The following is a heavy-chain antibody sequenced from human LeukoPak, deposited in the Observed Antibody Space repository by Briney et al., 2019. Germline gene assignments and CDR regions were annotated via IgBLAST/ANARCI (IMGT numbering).Heavy chain of an antibody. CDR3: ARGHAPRGYSYGTFDY. CDR2: IYYSGST. CDR1: GGSISSYY. Sequence: PSETLSLTCIVSGGSISSYYWSWIRQPPGKGLEWIGYIYYSGSTNYNPSLKSRVTISVDTSKNQFSLKPSSVTAADTAAYYCARGHAPRGYSYGTFDYWGQGTLVTVSS. J-gene: IGHJ4*02. V-gene: IGHV4-59*01. D-gene: IGHD5-18*01.